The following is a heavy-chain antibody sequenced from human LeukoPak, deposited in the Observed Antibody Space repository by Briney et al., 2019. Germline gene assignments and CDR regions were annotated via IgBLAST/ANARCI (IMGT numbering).Heavy chain of an antibody. CDR2: ISGSGGST. D-gene: IGHD3-22*01. CDR1: GFTFSSYG. Sequence: GGSLRLFCAASGFTFSSYGMSWVRQAPGKGLEWVSAISGSGGSTYYADSVKGRFTISRDNSKNTLYLQMNSLRAEDTAVYYCAKPHYYDSSGYLQRDAFDIWGQGTMVTVSS. J-gene: IGHJ3*02. CDR3: AKPHYYDSSGYLQRDAFDI. V-gene: IGHV3-23*01.